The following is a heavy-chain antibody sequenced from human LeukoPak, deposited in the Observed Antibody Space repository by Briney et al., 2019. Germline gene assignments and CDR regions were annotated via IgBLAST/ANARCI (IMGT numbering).Heavy chain of an antibody. CDR2: ITSRSSTI. CDR1: GFTFSSYD. V-gene: IGHV3-48*02. CDR3: ARGTYGFDY. J-gene: IGHJ4*02. Sequence: GGSLRLSCAVSGFTFSSYDMNWVRQAPGKGLEWVSYITSRSSTIYYADSVKGRFTISRDNAKNSLYLQMNSLRDEDTAVYYCARGTYGFDYWGQGTLVTVSS. D-gene: IGHD3-10*01.